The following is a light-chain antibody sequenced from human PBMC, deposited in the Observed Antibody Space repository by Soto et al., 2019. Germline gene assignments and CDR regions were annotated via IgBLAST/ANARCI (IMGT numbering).Light chain of an antibody. Sequence: VLTQSPATLSLSPGESATLSCRASQSVSSYLVWYQQKPGQAPRILIYDESNRATGIPDRLSGSGSGTDLNLTISRLEPEDFAVYYCQKRSNWPLTCGGGTKVDIK. CDR1: QSVSSY. J-gene: IGKJ4*01. V-gene: IGKV3-11*01. CDR2: DES. CDR3: QKRSNWPLT.